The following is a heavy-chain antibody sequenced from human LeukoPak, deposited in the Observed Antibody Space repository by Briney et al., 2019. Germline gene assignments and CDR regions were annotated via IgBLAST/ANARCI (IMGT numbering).Heavy chain of an antibody. CDR1: GFTFNNYG. V-gene: IGHV3-33*01. D-gene: IGHD5-12*01. CDR3: AEGSSAYDFYYFDY. J-gene: IGHJ4*02. CDR2: VWYDGSKT. Sequence: GGSLRLSCAASGFTFNNYGMHWVRQAPGKGLGWVAVVWYDGSKTYYADSVKGRFTISRDDSKNTLYLQMNSLRAEDTAVYYCAEGSSAYDFYYFDYWGQGTLVTVSS.